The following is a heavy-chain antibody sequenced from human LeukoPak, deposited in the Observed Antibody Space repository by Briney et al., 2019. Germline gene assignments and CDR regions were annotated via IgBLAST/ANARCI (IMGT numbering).Heavy chain of an antibody. CDR1: GFTFSSYA. J-gene: IGHJ4*02. V-gene: IGHV3-23*01. D-gene: IGHD3-3*01. CDR2: ISGSGGST. CDR3: AKEREYSHYDFWSGYLYYFDY. Sequence: GGSLTLSCAASGFTFSSYAMSWVRQAPGKGLEWVSAISGSGGSTYYADSVKGRFTISRDNSKNTLYLQMNSLRAEDTAVYYCAKEREYSHYDFWSGYLYYFDYWGQGTLVTVSS.